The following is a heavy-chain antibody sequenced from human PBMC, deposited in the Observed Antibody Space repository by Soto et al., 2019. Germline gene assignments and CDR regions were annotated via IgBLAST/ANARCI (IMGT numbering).Heavy chain of an antibody. J-gene: IGHJ4*02. CDR1: GGTFSSYA. Sequence: GASVKVSCKASGGTFSSYAISRVRQAPGQGLEWMGGIIPIFGTANYAQKFQGRVTITADKSTSTAYMELSSLRSEDTAVYYCARDEMITFGGVIVMNYFDYWGQGTLVTVSS. V-gene: IGHV1-69*06. CDR2: IIPIFGTA. D-gene: IGHD3-16*02. CDR3: ARDEMITFGGVIVMNYFDY.